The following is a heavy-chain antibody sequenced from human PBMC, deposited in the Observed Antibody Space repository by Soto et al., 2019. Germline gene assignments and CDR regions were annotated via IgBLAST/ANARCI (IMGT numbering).Heavy chain of an antibody. V-gene: IGHV4-59*08. Sequence: PSETLSLTCTVSGGSISISYWSWIRQPPGKGLEWIGYIYYSGSTNYNPSLKSRVTISVDTSKNQFSLKLSSVTAADTAVYYCARMSYYYYYMDVWGKGTTVTVSS. CDR1: GGSISISY. CDR3: ARMSYYYYYMDV. CDR2: IYYSGST. J-gene: IGHJ6*03.